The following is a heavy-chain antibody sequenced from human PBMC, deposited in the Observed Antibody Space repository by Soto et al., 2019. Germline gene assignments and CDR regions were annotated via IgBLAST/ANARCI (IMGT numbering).Heavy chain of an antibody. Sequence: EVQLVESGGGLVQPGGSLRLSCAASGFTVSSDYMTWVRQAPGKGLEWVSVISRGGSAYYADSVKGRFTISRDNSKNTLYLQMNSLRAEDTAVYYCERDTFGGAYDFWHGGQGTLVTVSS. V-gene: IGHV3-66*01. CDR1: GFTVSSDY. J-gene: IGHJ4*02. CDR2: ISRGGSA. CDR3: ERDTFGGAYDFWH. D-gene: IGHD3-3*01.